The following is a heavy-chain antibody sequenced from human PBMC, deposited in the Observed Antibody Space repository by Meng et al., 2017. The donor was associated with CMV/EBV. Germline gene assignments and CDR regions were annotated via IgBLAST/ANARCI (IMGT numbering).Heavy chain of an antibody. V-gene: IGHV1-58*01. Sequence: SVKVSCKASGFTFTSSAVQWVRQARGQRLEWIGWIVVGSGNTNYAQKFQERVTITRDMSTSTAYMELSSLRSEDTAVYYCAAYYGSGSYHNDYWGQGTLVTVS. CDR1: GFTFTSSA. D-gene: IGHD3-10*01. J-gene: IGHJ4*02. CDR2: IVVGSGNT. CDR3: AAYYGSGSYHNDY.